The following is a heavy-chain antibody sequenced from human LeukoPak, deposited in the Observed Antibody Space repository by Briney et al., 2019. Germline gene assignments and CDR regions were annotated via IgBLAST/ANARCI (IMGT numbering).Heavy chain of an antibody. V-gene: IGHV4-39*07. D-gene: IGHD1-7*01. CDR3: MRLGTRNYYFDY. Sequence: SETLFLTCTVSGGSMSSSSYYWGWIRQPPGKGLEWIGSMYYRGTTYYNPSLNSRVTISADTSKNQFSLMLNSVTAADTAVYYCMRLGTRNYYFDYWGQGTLVTVSS. J-gene: IGHJ4*02. CDR2: MYYRGTT. CDR1: GGSMSSSSYY.